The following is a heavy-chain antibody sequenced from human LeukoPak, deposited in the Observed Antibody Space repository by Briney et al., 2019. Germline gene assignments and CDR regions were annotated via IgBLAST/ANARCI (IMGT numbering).Heavy chain of an antibody. Sequence: GRSLRLSCAASGFTFSSYGMHWVRQAPGKGLEWVAVISYDGSNKYYADSVKGRFTISRDNSKNTLYLQMNSLRAEDTAVYYCVKGPLVTEEYYYYYGMDVWGQGTTVTVSS. V-gene: IGHV3-30*18. CDR2: ISYDGSNK. D-gene: IGHD4-11*01. CDR3: VKGPLVTEEYYYYYGMDV. CDR1: GFTFSSYG. J-gene: IGHJ6*02.